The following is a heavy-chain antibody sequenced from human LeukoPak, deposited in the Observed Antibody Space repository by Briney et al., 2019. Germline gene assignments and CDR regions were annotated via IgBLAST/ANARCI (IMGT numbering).Heavy chain of an antibody. Sequence: ETLSLTCTVSGGYISSSSYYWGWIRQPPRKGLEWVANIKQDGSEKYYVDSVKGRFTISRDNAKNSLYLQMNSLRAEDTAVYYCARTLRAAGTGGPFDYWGQGTLVTVSS. V-gene: IGHV3-7*01. D-gene: IGHD6-13*01. CDR3: ARTLRAAGTGGPFDY. CDR1: GGYISSSSYY. J-gene: IGHJ4*02. CDR2: IKQDGSEK.